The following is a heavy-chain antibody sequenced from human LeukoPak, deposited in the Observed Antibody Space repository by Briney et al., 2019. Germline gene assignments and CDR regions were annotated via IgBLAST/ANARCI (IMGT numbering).Heavy chain of an antibody. CDR3: ARDSRQQPTYYYYYMDV. Sequence: EASVKVSCKASAGTFSSYAISWVRQAPGQGLEWMGGIIPIFGTTNYAQKFQGRVTITADKSTSTAYMELSSLRSEDTAVYYCARDSRQQPTYYYYYMDVWGKGTTVTVSS. D-gene: IGHD6-13*01. J-gene: IGHJ6*03. V-gene: IGHV1-69*06. CDR1: AGTFSSYA. CDR2: IIPIFGTT.